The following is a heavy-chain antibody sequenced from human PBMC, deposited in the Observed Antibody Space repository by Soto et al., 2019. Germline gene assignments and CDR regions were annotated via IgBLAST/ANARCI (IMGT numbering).Heavy chain of an antibody. J-gene: IGHJ4*02. V-gene: IGHV3-15*01. CDR2: IKSGGTT. CDR1: GFTFISAW. D-gene: IGHD3-16*01. Sequence: EAQLVESEGGLVEPGGSLRLSCAASGFTFISAWINWVRQAPGKGLEWVGHIKSGGTTDYAAPVKGRFTISSDDSKNTVYLQMSSLRTEDTATYYCAANTPGVGGGEFEYWGQGALVTVSS. CDR3: AANTPGVGGGEFEY.